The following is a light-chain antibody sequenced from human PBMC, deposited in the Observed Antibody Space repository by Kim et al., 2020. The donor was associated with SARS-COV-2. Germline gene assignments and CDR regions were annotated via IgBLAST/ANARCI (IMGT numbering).Light chain of an antibody. Sequence: VPTSSPVTSSTTRSGFDVHWYHQLPPAAPHLLLYGNSNRPSAVPDRFSGSTSGTSASLAITGLQAEDEADYYCQSYDSSLSGLWVFGGGTQLTVL. J-gene: IGLJ3*02. CDR1: SSTTRSGFD. CDR3: QSYDSSLSGLWV. CDR2: GNS. V-gene: IGLV1-40*01.